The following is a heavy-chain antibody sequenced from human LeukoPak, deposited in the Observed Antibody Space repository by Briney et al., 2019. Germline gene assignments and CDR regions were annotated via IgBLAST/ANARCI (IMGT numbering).Heavy chain of an antibody. CDR3: ARDGVDIVATVSPYYYYYMDV. D-gene: IGHD5-12*01. CDR1: GFTVSSNY. V-gene: IGHV3-53*05. CDR2: IYSGGST. J-gene: IGHJ6*03. Sequence: GGSLRLSCAASGFTVSSNYMSWVRQAPGKGLEWVSIIYSGGSTFYADSVKGRFTISRDNSKNTLYLQMNSLRAEDTAVYYCARDGVDIVATVSPYYYYYMDVWGKGTTVTVSS.